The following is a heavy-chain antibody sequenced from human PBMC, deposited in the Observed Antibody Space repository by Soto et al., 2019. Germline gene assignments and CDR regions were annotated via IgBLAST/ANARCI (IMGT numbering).Heavy chain of an antibody. V-gene: IGHV1-8*01. CDR3: ARADQKYSSSSWFDP. J-gene: IGHJ5*02. Sequence: ASVKVSCKASGYTFTSYDINWVRQATGQGLEWMGWMNPNSGNTGYAQKFQGRVTMTRNTSISTAYMELGSLRSEETAGYYCARADQKYSSSSWFDPWGQGTLVTVSS. CDR1: GYTFTSYD. D-gene: IGHD6-6*01. CDR2: MNPNSGNT.